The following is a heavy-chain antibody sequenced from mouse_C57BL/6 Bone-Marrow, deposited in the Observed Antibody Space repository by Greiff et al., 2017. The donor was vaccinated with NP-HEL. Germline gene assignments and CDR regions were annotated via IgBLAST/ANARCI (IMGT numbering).Heavy chain of an antibody. V-gene: IGHV5-4*01. CDR1: GFTFSSYA. Sequence: EVMLVESGGGLVKPGGSLKLSCAASGFTFSSYAMSWVRQTPEKRLEWVGTISHGGSYTYYPDNVKGRFTNSRDNAKNNLYLQMSHLKSEDTAMYYCARDQYYSYWYFDVWGTGTTVTVSS. D-gene: IGHD1-2*01. CDR3: ARDQYYSYWYFDV. CDR2: ISHGGSYT. J-gene: IGHJ1*03.